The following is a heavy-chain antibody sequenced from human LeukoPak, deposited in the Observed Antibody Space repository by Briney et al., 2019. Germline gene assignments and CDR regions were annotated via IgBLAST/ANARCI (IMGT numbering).Heavy chain of an antibody. CDR3: ARVVRLRFFDY. J-gene: IGHJ4*02. Sequence: SETLSLTCAVYGGSFSGYYWSWIRQPPGKGLEWIGEINHSGSTNYNPSLKSRVTISVDTAKNQFSLKLSSVTAADPAVYYCARVVRLRFFDYWGRGTLVTVSS. CDR2: INHSGST. D-gene: IGHD5-12*01. V-gene: IGHV4-34*01. CDR1: GGSFSGYY.